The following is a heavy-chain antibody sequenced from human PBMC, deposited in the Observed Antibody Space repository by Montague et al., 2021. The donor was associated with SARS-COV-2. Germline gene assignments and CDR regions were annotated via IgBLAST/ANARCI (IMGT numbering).Heavy chain of an antibody. CDR2: INHSGST. J-gene: IGHJ5*02. Sequence: SETLSLTCAVYGGSVSDYYWSWIRQPPGKGLEWIGEINHSGSTNXNPSLKSRVTTSVDTSKNQFSLKLTSVTAADTAVYYCARGPRITIIVVVIADIWFDPWGQGTLVTVSS. D-gene: IGHD3-22*01. CDR1: GGSVSDYY. CDR3: ARGPRITIIVVVIADIWFDP. V-gene: IGHV4-34*01.